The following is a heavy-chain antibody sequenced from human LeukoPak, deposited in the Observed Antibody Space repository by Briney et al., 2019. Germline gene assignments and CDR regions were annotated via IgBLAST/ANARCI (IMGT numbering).Heavy chain of an antibody. CDR3: ARGGSGWYDDY. V-gene: IGHV1-18*01. CDR1: GYTTTSYG. D-gene: IGHD6-19*01. J-gene: IGHJ4*02. CDR2: ISAYNGNT. Sequence: GGSAKVSCKASGYTTTSYGTSWVRHGPGQRHEWMGWISAYNGNTNYAQKLQGRVTMTTDTSTSTAYMELRSLRSDDTAVYYCARGGSGWYDDYWGQGTLVTVSS.